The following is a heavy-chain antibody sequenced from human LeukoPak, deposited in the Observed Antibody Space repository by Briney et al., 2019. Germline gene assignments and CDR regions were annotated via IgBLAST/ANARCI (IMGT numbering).Heavy chain of an antibody. D-gene: IGHD3-10*01. Sequence: GASVKVSCKASGYTFTSYAMHWVRQAPGQRLEWMGWINAGNGNTKYSQEFQGRVTITRDTSASIAYMELSSLRPEDMAVYYCARDSGPSAFDIWGQGTMVTVSS. CDR2: INAGNGNT. V-gene: IGHV1-3*03. J-gene: IGHJ3*02. CDR3: ARDSGPSAFDI. CDR1: GYTFTSYA.